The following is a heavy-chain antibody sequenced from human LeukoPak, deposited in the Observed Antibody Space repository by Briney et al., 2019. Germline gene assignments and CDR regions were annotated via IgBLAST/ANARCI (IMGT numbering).Heavy chain of an antibody. J-gene: IGHJ4*02. CDR3: ARVWAWGSGNYFDN. CDR2: IRGDAGST. D-gene: IGHD7-27*01. Sequence: GGSLRLSCAASGFTFDAFGMTWVRQAPGKGLEWVSAIRGDAGSTVYADSVKGRFTISRDNAKNSLYLQMNSLRVEDTALYYCARVWAWGSGNYFDNWGQGTLVTVSS. CDR1: GFTFDAFG. V-gene: IGHV3-20*04.